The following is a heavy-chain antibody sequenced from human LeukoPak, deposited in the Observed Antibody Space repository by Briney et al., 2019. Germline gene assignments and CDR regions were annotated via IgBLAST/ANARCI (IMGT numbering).Heavy chain of an antibody. CDR2: ISGSGDST. D-gene: IGHD1-26*01. Sequence: GASLRLSCAASGFTFSNYAMSWVRQAPGKGLEWVSAISGSGDSTYYADSVKGRFTISRDNSKNTLYLQVNSLRAEDTAIYYCAKDQYSGSYYWFDPWGPGTLATVSS. CDR1: GFTFSNYA. CDR3: AKDQYSGSYYWFDP. V-gene: IGHV3-23*01. J-gene: IGHJ5*02.